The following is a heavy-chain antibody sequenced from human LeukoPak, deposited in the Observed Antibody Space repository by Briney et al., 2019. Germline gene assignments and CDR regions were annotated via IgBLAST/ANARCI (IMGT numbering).Heavy chain of an antibody. CDR2: ITISGGST. CDR1: GFTFSSYD. D-gene: IGHD2-2*01. CDR3: AKRGNPAVGHHYLDV. Sequence: GGSLRLPCAASGFTFSSYDMSWVRQAPGKGLEWVSSITISGGSTFYADSVMGRFTISRDNYKNTLYLQMNSLSAEDTAVYYCAKRGNPAVGHHYLDVWGKGTTVSVSS. J-gene: IGHJ6*03. V-gene: IGHV3-23*01.